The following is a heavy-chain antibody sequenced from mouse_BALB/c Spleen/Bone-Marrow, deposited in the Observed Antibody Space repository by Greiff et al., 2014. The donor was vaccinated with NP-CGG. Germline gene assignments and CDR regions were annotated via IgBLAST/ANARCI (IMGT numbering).Heavy chain of an antibody. CDR1: GFDFSRYW. J-gene: IGHJ4*01. V-gene: IGHV4-2*02. CDR2: INPGSSTI. CDR3: ARLTAYGAMDY. Sequence: DVMLVESGGGLVQPGGSLNLSCAASGFDFSRYWMSWARQAPGKGQEWIGEINPGSSTINYTPSLKDKFIISRNNAKNTLYLQMSKVRSEDTALYYCARLTAYGAMDYWGQGTSVTVSS. D-gene: IGHD1-2*01.